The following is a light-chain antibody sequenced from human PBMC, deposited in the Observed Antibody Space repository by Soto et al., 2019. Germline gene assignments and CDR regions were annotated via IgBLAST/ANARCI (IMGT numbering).Light chain of an antibody. CDR3: QQYKHWYT. Sequence: ELVMTQSPATLSVSPGERATLFCRASQRVGSSLAWYQQRPGQAPRLLFYGASTRATGIPARFSGSGGGIDFTLTISSLQPEDSAVYYCQQYKHWYTFGQGTILEIK. V-gene: IGKV3-15*01. CDR2: GAS. J-gene: IGKJ2*01. CDR1: QRVGSS.